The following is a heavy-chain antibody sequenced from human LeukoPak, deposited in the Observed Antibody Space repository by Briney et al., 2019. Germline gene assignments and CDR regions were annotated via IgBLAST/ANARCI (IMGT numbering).Heavy chain of an antibody. Sequence: GESLKISCKGSGYSFTTYWIGWVRQMPGKGLECMGIIYPGDSDTRYSPFFQGQVTISADKSINTAYLQWSSLKASDTAMYYCARLGTYWSNYYFEYWGQGTLVTVSS. CDR1: GYSFTTYW. CDR3: ARLGTYWSNYYFEY. J-gene: IGHJ4*02. CDR2: IYPGDSDT. V-gene: IGHV5-51*01. D-gene: IGHD3-10*01.